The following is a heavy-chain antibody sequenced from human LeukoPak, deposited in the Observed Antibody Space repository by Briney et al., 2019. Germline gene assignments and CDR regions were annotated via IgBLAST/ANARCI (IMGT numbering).Heavy chain of an antibody. J-gene: IGHJ4*02. Sequence: PGGSLRLSCAASGFTFSDYYMSWIRQAPGKGLEWVSYISSSGSTIYYADSVKGRFTISRDNSKNSLYLQMNSLRTEDTALYYCAKDFQYTVTTEYYFDYWGQGTLVTVSS. CDR1: GFTFSDYY. CDR2: ISSSGSTI. V-gene: IGHV3-11*01. D-gene: IGHD4-17*01. CDR3: AKDFQYTVTTEYYFDY.